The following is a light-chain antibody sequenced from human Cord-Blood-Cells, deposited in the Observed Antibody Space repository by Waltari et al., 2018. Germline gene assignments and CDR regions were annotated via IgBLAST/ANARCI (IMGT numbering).Light chain of an antibody. CDR2: AAS. J-gene: IGKJ3*01. Sequence: AIRMTQSPSSFSASTGGRVTITFRARQGISSYLAWYQQKPGKAPKLLIYAASTLQSGVPSRFSGSGSGTDFTLTISCLQSEDFATYYCQQYYSYPLTFGPGTKVEIK. CDR1: QGISSY. V-gene: IGKV1-8*01. CDR3: QQYYSYPLT.